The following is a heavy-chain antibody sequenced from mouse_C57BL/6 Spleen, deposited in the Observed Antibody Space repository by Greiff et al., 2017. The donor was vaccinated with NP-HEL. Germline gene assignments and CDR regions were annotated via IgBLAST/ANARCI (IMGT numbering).Heavy chain of an antibody. J-gene: IGHJ4*01. D-gene: IGHD1-1*01. V-gene: IGHV14-3*01. CDR3: TVTTVVGAMDY. CDR2: IDPANGNT. CDR1: GFNIKNTY. Sequence: DVQLQESVAELARPGASVKLSCTASGFNIKNTYMHWVKQRPEQGLEWIGRIDPANGNTKYAQKFQGKATITADTSSNTAYLQLSSLTSDDTAIYCWTVTTVVGAMDYWGQGTSVTVSS.